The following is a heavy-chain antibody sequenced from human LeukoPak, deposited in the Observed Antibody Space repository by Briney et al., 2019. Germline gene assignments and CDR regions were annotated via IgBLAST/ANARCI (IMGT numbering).Heavy chain of an antibody. CDR2: INPNSGGT. D-gene: IGHD3-10*01. CDR1: GYTFTGYY. V-gene: IGHV1-2*06. Sequence: ASVKVSCKASGYTFTGYYMHWVRQAPGQGLEWMGRINPNSGGTNYAQKFQGRVTMTRDTSISTAYMELSRLRSDDTAVYYCARADYGSGSTNDYWGQGTLVTVSS. CDR3: ARADYGSGSTNDY. J-gene: IGHJ4*02.